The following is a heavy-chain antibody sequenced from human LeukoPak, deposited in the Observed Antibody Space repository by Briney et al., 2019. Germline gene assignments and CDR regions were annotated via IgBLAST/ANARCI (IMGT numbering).Heavy chain of an antibody. J-gene: IGHJ1*01. CDR2: IYYSGST. CDR1: GGSISSYY. D-gene: IGHD6-13*01. Sequence: SETLSLTCTVSGGSISSYYWSWIRQPPGKGLEWIGYIYYSGSTNYNPSLKSRVTISVDTSKNQFSLKLSSVTAADTAVYYCASVHGGGSSWSYGGECFQHWGQGTLVTVSS. CDR3: ASVHGGGSSWSYGGECFQH. V-gene: IGHV4-59*01.